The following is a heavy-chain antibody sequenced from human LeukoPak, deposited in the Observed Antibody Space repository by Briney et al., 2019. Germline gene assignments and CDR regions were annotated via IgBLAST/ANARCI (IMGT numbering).Heavy chain of an antibody. CDR1: GYTFTSYY. Sequence: ASVTVSCKASGYTFTSYYMHWVRQAPGQGLEWMGIINPSGGSTSYAQKFQGRVTMTRDMSTSTVYMELSSLRSEDTAVYYCAADSSGYYYFDYWGQGTLVTVSS. CDR3: AADSSGYYYFDY. D-gene: IGHD3-22*01. V-gene: IGHV1-46*01. CDR2: INPSGGST. J-gene: IGHJ4*02.